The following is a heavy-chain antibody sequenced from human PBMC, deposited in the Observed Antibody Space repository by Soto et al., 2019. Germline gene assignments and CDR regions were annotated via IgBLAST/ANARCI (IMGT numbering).Heavy chain of an antibody. CDR3: ARDADTAMGENYYYYMDV. CDR1: GYTFTSYD. V-gene: IGHV1-8*01. CDR2: MNPNSGNT. Sequence: GASVKVSFKASGYTFTSYDINWVRQATGQGLEWMGWMNPNSGNTGYAQKFQGRVTMTRNTSISTAYMELSSLRSEDTAVYYCARDADTAMGENYYYYMDVWGKGTTVTVSS. D-gene: IGHD5-18*01. J-gene: IGHJ6*03.